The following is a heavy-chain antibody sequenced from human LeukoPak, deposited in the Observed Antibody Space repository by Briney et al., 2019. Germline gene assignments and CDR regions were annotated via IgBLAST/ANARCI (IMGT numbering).Heavy chain of an antibody. CDR3: ARVDPKAPGDYS. Sequence: PGVPLRLSCAAPGFTFSSYWMHWIRQAPGKGLVWVSRINSDGSSTKYADSVKGRFTISRENAKNTLYVQMNNLRAEDTAVYYCARVDPKAPGDYSWGRGTLVTVSS. D-gene: IGHD2-2*03. CDR2: INSDGSST. J-gene: IGHJ4*02. V-gene: IGHV3-74*01. CDR1: GFTFSSYW.